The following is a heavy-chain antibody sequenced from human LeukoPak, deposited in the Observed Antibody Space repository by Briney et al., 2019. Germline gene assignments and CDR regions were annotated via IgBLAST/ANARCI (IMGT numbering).Heavy chain of an antibody. Sequence: SETLSLTCTVSGYSISSGYYWGWIRQPPGKGLEWIGSIYHSGSTYYNPSLKSRVTISVDTSKNQFSLKLSSVTAADTAVYYCARGGTHITIFGVVINDFDYWGQGTLVTVSS. CDR3: ARGGTHITIFGVVINDFDY. V-gene: IGHV4-38-2*02. CDR1: GYSISSGYY. D-gene: IGHD3-3*01. CDR2: IYHSGST. J-gene: IGHJ4*02.